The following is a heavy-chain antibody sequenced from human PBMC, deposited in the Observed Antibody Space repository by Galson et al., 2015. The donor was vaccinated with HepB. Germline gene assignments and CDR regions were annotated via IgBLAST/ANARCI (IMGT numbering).Heavy chain of an antibody. J-gene: IGHJ4*02. CDR3: TGRIAAAGTYYFDY. V-gene: IGHV3-15*01. CDR1: GFTFSNAW. Sequence: SLRLSCAASGFTFSNAWISWVRQAPGKGLEWVGRIKSKTDGGTTDYAAPVKGRFTISRNDSKNTLYLQMNSLKTEDTAVYYCTGRIAAAGTYYFDYWGQGTLVTVSS. CDR2: IKSKTDGGTT. D-gene: IGHD6-13*01.